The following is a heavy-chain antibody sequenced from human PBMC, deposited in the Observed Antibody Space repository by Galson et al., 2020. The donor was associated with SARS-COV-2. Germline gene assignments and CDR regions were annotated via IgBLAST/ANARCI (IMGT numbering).Heavy chain of an antibody. CDR2: IYSDGGT. CDR1: GDSINVPNYS. D-gene: IGHD3-22*01. J-gene: IGHJ6*02. CDR3: ARWLQYGLDV. V-gene: IGHV4-30-4*07. Sequence: SETLSFTFAVSGDSINVPNYSWTWVRLPPGKSLDFIGYIYSDGGTYYNPSLRSRLIMSVDSSKNQFSLRLSSVTAADTGVYYCARWLQYGLDVWGQGTTVTVSS.